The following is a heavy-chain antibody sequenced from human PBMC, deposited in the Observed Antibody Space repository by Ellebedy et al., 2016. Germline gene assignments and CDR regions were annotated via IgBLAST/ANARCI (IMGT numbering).Heavy chain of an antibody. Sequence: GGSLRLXCSGSDFSFSNTYISWIRQAPGEGLEWVSYISGRDSTDYGDSVKGRFTVARDNAKNSLYLQMDSLRGEDTAVYYCVREVQAALWGQGTLVTVS. CDR1: DFSFSNTY. V-gene: IGHV3-11*06. J-gene: IGHJ3*01. CDR3: VREVQAAL. CDR2: ISGRDST. D-gene: IGHD6-25*01.